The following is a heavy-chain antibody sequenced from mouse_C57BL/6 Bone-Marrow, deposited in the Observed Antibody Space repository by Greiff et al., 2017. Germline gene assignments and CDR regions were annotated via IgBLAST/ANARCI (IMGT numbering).Heavy chain of an antibody. V-gene: IGHV1-75*01. J-gene: IGHJ2*01. Sequence: VQRVESGPELVKPGASVKISCKASGYTFTDYYINWVKQRPGQGLEWIGWIFPGSGSTYYNEKFKGKATLTVDKSSSTAYMLLSSLTSEDSAVYFCARRDGSSLYYFDYWGQGTTLTVSS. CDR2: IFPGSGST. D-gene: IGHD1-1*01. CDR1: GYTFTDYY. CDR3: ARRDGSSLYYFDY.